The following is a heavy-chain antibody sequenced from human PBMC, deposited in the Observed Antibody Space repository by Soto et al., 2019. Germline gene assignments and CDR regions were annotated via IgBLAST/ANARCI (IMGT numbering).Heavy chain of an antibody. Sequence: GGSLRLSCAASGFTFSSYAMHWVRQAPGKGLEWVAVISYDGSNKYYADSVKGRFTISRDNSKNTLYLQMNSLRAEDTAVYYCARAGTANSGKRDYGMDVWGQGTTVTVSS. CDR1: GFTFSSYA. CDR3: ARAGTANSGKRDYGMDV. J-gene: IGHJ6*02. V-gene: IGHV3-30-3*01. CDR2: ISYDGSNK. D-gene: IGHD2-21*02.